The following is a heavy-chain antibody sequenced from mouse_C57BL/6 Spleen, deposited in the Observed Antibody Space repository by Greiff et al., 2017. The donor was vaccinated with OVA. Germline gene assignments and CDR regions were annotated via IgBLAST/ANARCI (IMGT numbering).Heavy chain of an antibody. V-gene: IGHV5-4*01. D-gene: IGHD1-1*01. Sequence: EVKLVESGGGLVKPGGSLKLSCAASGFTFSSYAMSWVRQTPEKRLEWVATISDGGSYTYYPDNVKGRFTISRDNAKNNLYLQMSHLKSEDTAMYDCARENGYGSSSWFAYWGQGTLVTVSA. CDR2: ISDGGSYT. CDR1: GFTFSSYA. CDR3: ARENGYGSSSWFAY. J-gene: IGHJ3*01.